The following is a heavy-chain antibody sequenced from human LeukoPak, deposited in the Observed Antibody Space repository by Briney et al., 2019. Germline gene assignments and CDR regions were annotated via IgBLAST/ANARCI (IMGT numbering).Heavy chain of an antibody. CDR3: ARVREQLEWYFYY. J-gene: IGHJ4*02. V-gene: IGHV3-33*08. Sequence: GGSLRLSCAASGFTVSSNYMSWVRQAPGKGLEWVAAAWYDGSKEYYADSVKGRFTISRDNSKNTLDLQMNSLRAEDTAVYYCARVREQLEWYFYYWGQGTLVTVSS. D-gene: IGHD1-1*01. CDR1: GFTVSSNY. CDR2: AWYDGSKE.